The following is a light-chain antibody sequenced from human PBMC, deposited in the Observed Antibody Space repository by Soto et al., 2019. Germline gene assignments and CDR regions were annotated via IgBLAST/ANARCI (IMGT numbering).Light chain of an antibody. V-gene: IGKV1-12*01. CDR1: QSVSHW. Sequence: DIQMTQSPSFVSASVGDRVTITCRASQSVSHWLAWYQQRPGKAPKLLIHSASTLRSVVPARFSGSGSGTEFTLTIASLQPEDDATYYCQQASYFPFTFGPGTKVAI. CDR3: QQASYFPFT. J-gene: IGKJ3*01. CDR2: SAS.